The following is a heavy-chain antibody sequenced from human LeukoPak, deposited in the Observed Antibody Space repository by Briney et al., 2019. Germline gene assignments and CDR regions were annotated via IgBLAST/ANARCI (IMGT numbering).Heavy chain of an antibody. CDR2: INPSGGST. V-gene: IGHV1-46*01. CDR3: ARSSAYYNEADI. J-gene: IGHJ3*02. D-gene: IGHD1-26*01. Sequence: ASVKVSCKTSGYXFTSYYIHWVRQAPGQGLEWMGIINPSGGSTTYAQKFQGRLTMTSDTSTSTVYVELSSLRSEDTAVYYCARSSAYYNEADIWGQGTMVTVSS. CDR1: GYXFTSYY.